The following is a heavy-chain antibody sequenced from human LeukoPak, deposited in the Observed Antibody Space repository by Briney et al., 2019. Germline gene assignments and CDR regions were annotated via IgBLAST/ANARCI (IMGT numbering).Heavy chain of an antibody. CDR3: AKDDVPAASNYYYYYMDV. J-gene: IGHJ6*03. D-gene: IGHD2-2*01. CDR2: IRYDGSNK. Sequence: GGSLRLSCAASGFTFSSYAMHWVRQAPGKGLEWVAFIRYDGSNKYYADSVKGRFTISRDNSKNTLYLQMNSLRAEDTAVYYCAKDDVPAASNYYYYYMDVWGKGTTVTVSS. CDR1: GFTFSSYA. V-gene: IGHV3-30*02.